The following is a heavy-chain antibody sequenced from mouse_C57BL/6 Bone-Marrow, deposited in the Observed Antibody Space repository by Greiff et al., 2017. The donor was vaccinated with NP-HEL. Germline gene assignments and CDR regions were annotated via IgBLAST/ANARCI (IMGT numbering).Heavy chain of an antibody. CDR3: ARTLDGYYWFAY. CDR2: IDPSDSYT. CDR1: GYTFTSYW. D-gene: IGHD2-3*01. V-gene: IGHV1-50*01. J-gene: IGHJ3*01. Sequence: QVQLQQPGAELVKPGASVTLSCKASGYTFTSYWMQWVKQRPGQGLEWIGEIDPSDSYTNYNQKFKGKATLTVDTSSSTAYMQLSSLTSEDSAVYYCARTLDGYYWFAYWGQGTLVTVSA.